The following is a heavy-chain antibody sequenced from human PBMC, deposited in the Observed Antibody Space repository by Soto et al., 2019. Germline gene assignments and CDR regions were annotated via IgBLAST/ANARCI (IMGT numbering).Heavy chain of an antibody. D-gene: IGHD3-3*01. CDR2: IDPSDSYT. V-gene: IGHV5-10-1*01. CDR3: ASMHYDFWSGSYYGMDV. J-gene: IGHJ6*02. CDR1: GYSFTSYW. Sequence: PGESLKISCQGSGYSFTSYWISWVRQMPGKGLEWMGRIDPSDSYTNYSPSFQGHVTISADKSISTAYLQWSSLKASDTAMYYCASMHYDFWSGSYYGMDVWGQGTTVTVSS.